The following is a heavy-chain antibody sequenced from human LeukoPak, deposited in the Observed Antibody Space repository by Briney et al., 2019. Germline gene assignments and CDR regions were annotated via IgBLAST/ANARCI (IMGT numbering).Heavy chain of an antibody. D-gene: IGHD2-2*01. V-gene: IGHV5-51*01. CDR1: GYSFTSYW. CDR2: IYLGDSDT. J-gene: IGHJ4*02. CDR3: ASAMLDCSSTSCYWNY. Sequence: GESLKISCKGSGYSFTSYWIGWVRQMPWKGLEWMGIIYLGDSDTRYSPSFQGQVTISADKSISTAYLQWSSLKASDTAMYYCASAMLDCSSTSCYWNYWGQGTLVTVSS.